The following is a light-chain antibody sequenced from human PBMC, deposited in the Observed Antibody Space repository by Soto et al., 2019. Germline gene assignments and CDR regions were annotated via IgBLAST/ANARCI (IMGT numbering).Light chain of an antibody. J-gene: IGLJ2*01. CDR3: QTWGTGIVV. CDR1: SGHSSYA. CDR2: LNSDGSH. Sequence: QPVLTQSPSASASLGASVKLTCTLSSGHSSYAIAWHQQQPEKGPRYLMKLNSDGSHSKGDGIPDRFSGSSSGAERYLTISSLQSEDEAAYYCQTWGTGIVVFGGGTKRTVL. V-gene: IGLV4-69*01.